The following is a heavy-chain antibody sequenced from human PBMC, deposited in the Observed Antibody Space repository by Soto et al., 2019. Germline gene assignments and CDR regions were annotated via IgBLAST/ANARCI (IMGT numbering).Heavy chain of an antibody. CDR1: GFTFSSYW. CDR3: AKEDYYDSSGYYYVQYFQH. D-gene: IGHD3-22*01. V-gene: IGHV3-7*03. J-gene: IGHJ1*01. CDR2: IKQDGSEK. Sequence: GGSLRLSCAASGFTFSSYWMSWVRQAPGKGLEWVANIKQDGSEKYYADSVKGRFTISRDNSKNTLYLQMNSLRAEDTAVYYCAKEDYYDSSGYYYVQYFQHWGQGTLVTVSS.